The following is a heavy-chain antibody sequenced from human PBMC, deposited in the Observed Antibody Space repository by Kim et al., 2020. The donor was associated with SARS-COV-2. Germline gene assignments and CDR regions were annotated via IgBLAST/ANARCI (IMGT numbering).Heavy chain of an antibody. CDR2: IYYSGST. Sequence: SETLSLTCTVSGGSISSGDYYWSWIRQPPGKGLEWIGYIYYSGSTYYNPSLKSRVTISVDTSKNQFSLKLSSVTAADTAVYYCARVPKAVAGFYYYYYGMDVWGQGTTVTLSS. J-gene: IGHJ6*02. V-gene: IGHV4-30-4*01. CDR3: ARVPKAVAGFYYYYYGMDV. D-gene: IGHD6-19*01. CDR1: GGSISSGDYY.